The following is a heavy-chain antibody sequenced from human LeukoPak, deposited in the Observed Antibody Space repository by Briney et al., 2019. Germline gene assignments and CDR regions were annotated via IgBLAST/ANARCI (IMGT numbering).Heavy chain of an antibody. J-gene: IGHJ6*02. CDR3: ARDWYYYGSGSSYYYRMDV. Sequence: GASVKVSCKASGYTFTSYGISWVRQAPGQGLEWMGWISAYNGNTNYAQKLQGRVTMTTDTSTITAYVELRSLRSDDTAVYYCARDWYYYGSGSSYYYRMDVWGQGTTVTVSS. D-gene: IGHD3-10*01. CDR1: GYTFTSYG. V-gene: IGHV1-18*01. CDR2: ISAYNGNT.